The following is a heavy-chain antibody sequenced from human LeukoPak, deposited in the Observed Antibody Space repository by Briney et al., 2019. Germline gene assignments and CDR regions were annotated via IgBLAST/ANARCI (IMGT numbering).Heavy chain of an antibody. CDR1: GGSISGNY. CDR2: TRIGESP. J-gene: IGHJ3*02. Sequence: SETLSLTCTVSGGSISGNYWSWIRQPLGKGLEWIAYTRIGESPIYNPSLKSRVIISLDTSKNQFFLNLNSVTATDTSVYYCARHDSRGGAYDIWGQGTMVTVSS. CDR3: ARHDSRGGAYDI. D-gene: IGHD3-22*01. V-gene: IGHV4-4*09.